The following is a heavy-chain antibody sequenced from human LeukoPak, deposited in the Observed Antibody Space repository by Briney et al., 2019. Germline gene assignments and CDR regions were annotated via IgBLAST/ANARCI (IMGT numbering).Heavy chain of an antibody. CDR3: ARGKYYYEDLDY. CDR2: IIPIFGTA. CDR1: GGTFSSYA. J-gene: IGHJ4*02. D-gene: IGHD3-22*01. Sequence: SVKVSCKASGGTFSSYAISWVRQAPGQGLEWMGGIIPIFGTANYAQKFQGRVTITADESTSTAYMELSSLRSEDTAVYYCARGKYYYEDLDYWGQGTLVTVSS. V-gene: IGHV1-69*13.